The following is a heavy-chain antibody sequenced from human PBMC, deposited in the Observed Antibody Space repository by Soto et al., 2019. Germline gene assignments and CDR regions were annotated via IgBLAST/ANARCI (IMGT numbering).Heavy chain of an antibody. Sequence: TLSLTCNVSGDSITSGGYYWSWIRQQPGKGLEWIGYIYHSGSTYYNPSLKSRVTISVDRSKNQFSLKLSSVTAADTAVYYCARVPDRWGQGTLVTVSS. CDR2: IYHSGST. CDR1: GDSITSGGYY. J-gene: IGHJ5*02. D-gene: IGHD2-2*01. CDR3: ARVPDR. V-gene: IGHV4-30-2*01.